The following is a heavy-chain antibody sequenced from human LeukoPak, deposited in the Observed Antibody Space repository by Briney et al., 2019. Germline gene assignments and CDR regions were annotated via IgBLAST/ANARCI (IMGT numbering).Heavy chain of an antibody. V-gene: IGHV1-46*01. Sequence: ASVKVSCKASGYTFTRYYMYWVRQAPGQGLEWMGIINPSGGSTSYAQKFQGRVTMTRDTSTSTVYMELSSLRSEDTAVYYCARARREAFDIWGQGTMVTVSS. CDR3: ARARREAFDI. CDR2: INPSGGST. CDR1: GYTFTRYY. D-gene: IGHD1-26*01. J-gene: IGHJ3*02.